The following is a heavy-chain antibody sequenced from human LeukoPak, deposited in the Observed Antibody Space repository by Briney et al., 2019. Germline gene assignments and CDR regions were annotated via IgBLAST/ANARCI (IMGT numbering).Heavy chain of an antibody. CDR3: ARATSGYYDYFDY. CDR2: INPNSGGT. D-gene: IGHD3-22*01. CDR1: GYTFTGYY. Sequence: ASAKVSCKASGYTFTGYYMHWVRQAPGQGLEWMGWINPNSGGTNYAQKFQGRVTMTRDTSISTAYMELSRLRSDDTAVYYCARATSGYYDYFDYWGQGTLVTVSS. J-gene: IGHJ4*02. V-gene: IGHV1-2*02.